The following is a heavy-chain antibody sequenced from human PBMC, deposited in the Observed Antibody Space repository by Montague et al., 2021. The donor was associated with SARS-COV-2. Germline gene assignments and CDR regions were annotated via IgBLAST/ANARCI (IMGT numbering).Heavy chain of an antibody. CDR3: ARHDSATLPAGY. Sequence: SETLSLTCTVSGGSISSFYWSWFRQPPGKGLEWIGYISDSGSTNYNPSLTSRVTISVDTSKNQFSLKVNSVTAADTAVYYCARHDSATLPAGYWGQGTLVTVSS. J-gene: IGHJ4*02. CDR2: ISDSGST. CDR1: GGSISSFY. V-gene: IGHV4-59*08. D-gene: IGHD2-15*01.